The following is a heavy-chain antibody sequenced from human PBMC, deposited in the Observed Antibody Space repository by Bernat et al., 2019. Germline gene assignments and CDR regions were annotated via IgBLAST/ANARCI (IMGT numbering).Heavy chain of an antibody. Sequence: EVQLLESGGGLVQPGGSLRLSCAASGFTFSTYAMSWVRQSPGKGLDWVSTILGSGGATYYAGSVKGRFTISRDNSKNTLYLQMNSLGAEDTAVYYCAKVKLATSSWYGSDYWGRGTLVTVSS. CDR1: GFTFSTYA. CDR2: ILGSGGAT. CDR3: AKVKLATSSWYGSDY. J-gene: IGHJ4*02. D-gene: IGHD6-13*01. V-gene: IGHV3-23*01.